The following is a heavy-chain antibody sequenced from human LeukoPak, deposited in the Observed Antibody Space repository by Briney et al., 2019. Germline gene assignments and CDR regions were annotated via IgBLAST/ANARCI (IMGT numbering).Heavy chain of an antibody. V-gene: IGHV3-49*04. J-gene: IGHJ4*02. D-gene: IGHD4-17*01. Sequence: GGSLRLSCTASGFTFGDYAMSWVRQAPGKGLEWVGFIRSKAYGGTTEYAASVKGRFTISRDDSKSIAYLQMNSLKTEDTAVYYCTRDLRSTMTTNLDYWGQGTLVIVSS. CDR1: GFTFGDYA. CDR2: IRSKAYGGTT. CDR3: TRDLRSTMTTNLDY.